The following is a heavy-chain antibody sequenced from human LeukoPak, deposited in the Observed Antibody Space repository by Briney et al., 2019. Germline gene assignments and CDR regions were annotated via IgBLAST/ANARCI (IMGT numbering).Heavy chain of an antibody. J-gene: IGHJ4*02. CDR3: ARSGWVGDSWLPFDY. CDR1: GYSFTSYW. D-gene: IGHD1-26*01. V-gene: IGHV5-51*01. Sequence: GESLKISCKGSGYSFTSYWIGWVRQMPGKGLEWMGIIYPGDSDTRYSPSFQGQVTISADKSISTAYLQWSSLKASDTAMYYCARSGWVGDSWLPFDYWGQGTLVTVSS. CDR2: IYPGDSDT.